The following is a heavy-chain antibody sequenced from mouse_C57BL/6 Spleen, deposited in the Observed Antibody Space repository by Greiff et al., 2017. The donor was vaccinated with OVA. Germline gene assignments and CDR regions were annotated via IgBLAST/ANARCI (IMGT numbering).Heavy chain of an antibody. CDR2: IDPSDSYT. J-gene: IGHJ4*01. CDR1: GYTFTSYW. CDR3: ARGSSLDAMDY. Sequence: QVQLQQPGAELVRPGTSVKLSCKASGYTFTSYWMPWVKQRPGQGLEWIGVIDPSDSYTNYHQKFKGKATLTVDTSSSTAYMQISSLTSEDAAVYYWARGSSLDAMDYWGQGTSVTVSS. D-gene: IGHD1-1*01. V-gene: IGHV1-59*01.